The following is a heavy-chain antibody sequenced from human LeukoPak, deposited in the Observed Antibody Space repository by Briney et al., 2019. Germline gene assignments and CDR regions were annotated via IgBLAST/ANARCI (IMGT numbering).Heavy chain of an antibody. J-gene: IGHJ6*02. CDR1: GFTFSSYE. CDR2: ISRSGSTI. Sequence: QPGGSLRLSCAASGFTFSSYEMNWVRQAPGKGLEWVSYISRSGSTIYYADSAKGRFTISRDNANNSLYLQMNSLRAEDTAVYYCARAVLYYYYGMDVWGQGTTVTVSS. V-gene: IGHV3-48*03. CDR3: ARAVLYYYYGMDV.